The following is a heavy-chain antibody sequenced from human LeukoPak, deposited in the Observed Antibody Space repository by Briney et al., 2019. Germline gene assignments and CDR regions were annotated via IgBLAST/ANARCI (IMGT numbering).Heavy chain of an antibody. CDR2: IYYSGST. J-gene: IGHJ5*02. V-gene: IGHV4-31*03. CDR1: GGSISSGGYY. CDR3: ARGSCSGGSCYSYWFDP. D-gene: IGHD2-15*01. Sequence: SETLSLTCTVSGGSISSGGYYWSWIRQHPGKGLEWIGYIYYSGSTYYNPSLKSRVTISVDTSKNQFSLKLSSVTAADTAVYYCARGSCSGGSCYSYWFDPWGQGTLVTVSS.